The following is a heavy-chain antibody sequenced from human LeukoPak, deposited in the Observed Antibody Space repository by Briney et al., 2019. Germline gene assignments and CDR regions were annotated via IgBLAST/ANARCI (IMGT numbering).Heavy chain of an antibody. V-gene: IGHV3-64*01. CDR2: ISNNGGST. CDR1: GFTFSNYT. CDR3: ARGISMILVPTSFDY. D-gene: IGHD3-22*01. Sequence: GGSLRLSCAASGFTFSNYTMHWVRQAPGKGLEHISAISNNGGSTYYANSVKGRFSISRDNSKNTLYLQMRSLRAEDMALYYCARGISMILVPTSFDYWGQGTLVAVSS. J-gene: IGHJ4*02.